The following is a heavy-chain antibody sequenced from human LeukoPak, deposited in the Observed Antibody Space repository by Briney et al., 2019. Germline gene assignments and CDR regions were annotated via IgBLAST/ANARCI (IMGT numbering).Heavy chain of an antibody. J-gene: IGHJ4*02. Sequence: GGSLRLSCAASGFTFSSYGMHWVRQAPGKGLEWVAVIWYDGSNKYYADSVKGRFTISRDNSKNTLYLQMNSLRAEDTAVYYCARGSSYGDYSDYWGQGTLVTVPS. CDR2: IWYDGSNK. CDR1: GFTFSSYG. D-gene: IGHD4-17*01. CDR3: ARGSSYGDYSDY. V-gene: IGHV3-33*01.